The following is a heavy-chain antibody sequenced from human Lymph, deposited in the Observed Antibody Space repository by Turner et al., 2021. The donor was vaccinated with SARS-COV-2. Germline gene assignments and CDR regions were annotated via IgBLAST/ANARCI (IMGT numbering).Heavy chain of an antibody. Sequence: QVQLQESGPGLVRPSETLSLPCTVSGDSISSYYWSWIRQPPGKGLEWIGYISYSGSTKYNPSLKSRVTMSGDSSKNHFSLKLSSMTAADTVVYYCAGGNGDYAEFDYWGQGTLVTVSS. CDR2: ISYSGST. D-gene: IGHD4-17*01. CDR1: GDSISSYY. J-gene: IGHJ4*02. V-gene: IGHV4-59*01. CDR3: AGGNGDYAEFDY.